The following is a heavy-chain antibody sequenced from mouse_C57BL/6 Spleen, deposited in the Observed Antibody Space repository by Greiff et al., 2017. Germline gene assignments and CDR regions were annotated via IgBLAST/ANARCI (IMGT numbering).Heavy chain of an antibody. D-gene: IGHD1-2*01. V-gene: IGHV1-81*01. J-gene: IGHJ4*01. Sequence: VKLQESGAELARPGASVKLSCKASGYTFTSYGISWVKQRTGQGLEWIGEIYPRSGNTYYNEKFKGKATLTADKSSSTAYMELRSLTSEDSAVYFCAKKGNDPGMDYWGQGTSVTVSS. CDR1: GYTFTSYG. CDR3: AKKGNDPGMDY. CDR2: IYPRSGNT.